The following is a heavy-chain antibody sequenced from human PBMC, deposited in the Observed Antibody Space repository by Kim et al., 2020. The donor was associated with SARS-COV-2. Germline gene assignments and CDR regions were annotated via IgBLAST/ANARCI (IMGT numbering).Heavy chain of an antibody. CDR3: LRENRGDTYGFRPFDY. CDR1: GFTFSDHY. D-gene: IGHD5-18*01. CDR2: SRNKANSYMT. Sequence: GGSLRLSCAASGFTFSDHYMDWVRQAPGKGLEWVARSRNKANSYMTEYAASVKGRFTISRDESRDSLYLQMNSLKIEDTAVYYCLRENRGDTYGFRPFDYWGQGALVTVSS. V-gene: IGHV3-72*01. J-gene: IGHJ4*02.